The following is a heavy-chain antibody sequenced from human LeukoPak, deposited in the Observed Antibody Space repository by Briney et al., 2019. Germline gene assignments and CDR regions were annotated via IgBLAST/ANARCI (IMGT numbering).Heavy chain of an antibody. CDR3: VRDHAYAFDI. Sequence: GGSLRLSCTASGFTFSNFWMGWVRQAPGKGLEWVAKIKQDETEKFYLGSVKGRFTISRDNAKNSLYLQMNSLRVEDTALYYCVRDHAYAFDIWGQGTMVTVSS. CDR1: GFTFSNFW. V-gene: IGHV3-7*03. J-gene: IGHJ3*02. CDR2: IKQDETEK.